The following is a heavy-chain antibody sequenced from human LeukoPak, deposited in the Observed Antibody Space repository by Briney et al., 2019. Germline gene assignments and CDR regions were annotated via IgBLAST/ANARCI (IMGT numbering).Heavy chain of an antibody. CDR2: IYYSGST. CDR3: ARRPLRYFDWFPRVFDY. V-gene: IGHV4-59*12. D-gene: IGHD3-9*01. J-gene: IGHJ4*02. Sequence: SETLSLTCTVSGGSISSYYWSWIRQPPGKGLEWIGYIYYSGSTNYNPSLKSRVTISVDTSKNQFSLKLSSVTAADTAVYYCARRPLRYFDWFPRVFDYWGQGTLVTVSS. CDR1: GGSISSYY.